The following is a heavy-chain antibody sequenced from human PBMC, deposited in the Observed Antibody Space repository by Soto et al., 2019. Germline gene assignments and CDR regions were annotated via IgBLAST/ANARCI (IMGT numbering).Heavy chain of an antibody. CDR3: ARARDMDV. Sequence: QVQLVQSGTEVKKPGASVKVSCTASGYSFTTYTLHWVRQAPGQGLEWMGIIKPSVGSTTYAQNFQDRVTMTRDTSTTTVYLELSSLISEDTAVYYCARARDMDVWGQGTTVTVSS. V-gene: IGHV1-46*01. J-gene: IGHJ6*02. CDR1: GYSFTTYT. CDR2: IKPSVGST.